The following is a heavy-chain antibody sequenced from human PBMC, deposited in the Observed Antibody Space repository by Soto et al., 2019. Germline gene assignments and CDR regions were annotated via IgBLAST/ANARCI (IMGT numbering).Heavy chain of an antibody. Sequence: QVQLVQSGDEVKKPGASVKVSCKASGYIFTRYGIIWVRQAPGQGLEWMGWISAHNGNRKYAQKLQGRVTMTTDTSTSTAYMELRSLRSDDTAVYYGARDLGGFPDYWGQGTLVTVSS. V-gene: IGHV1-18*01. D-gene: IGHD5-12*01. CDR1: GYIFTRYG. CDR2: ISAHNGNR. J-gene: IGHJ4*02. CDR3: ARDLGGFPDY.